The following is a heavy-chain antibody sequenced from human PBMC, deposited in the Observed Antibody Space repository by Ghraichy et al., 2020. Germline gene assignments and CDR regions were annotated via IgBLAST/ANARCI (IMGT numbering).Heavy chain of an antibody. D-gene: IGHD1-7*01. V-gene: IGHV1-2*04. CDR3: ARGRYNWNLNDGFDY. J-gene: IGHJ4*02. Sequence: ASVKVSCKASGYTFTGYYMHWVRQAPGQGLEWMGWINPNSGGTNYAQKFQGWVTMTRDTSISTAYMELSRLRSDDTAVYYCARGRYNWNLNDGFDYWGQGTLVTVSS. CDR1: GYTFTGYY. CDR2: INPNSGGT.